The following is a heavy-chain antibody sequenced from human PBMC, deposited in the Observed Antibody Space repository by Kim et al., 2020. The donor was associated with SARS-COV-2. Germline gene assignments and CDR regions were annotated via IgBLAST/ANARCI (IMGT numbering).Heavy chain of an antibody. Sequence: GGSLRLSCAASGFTFSSYGMHWVRQAPGKGLEWVAVISYDGSNKYYADSVKGRFTISRDNSKNTLYLQMNSLRAEDTAVYYCAKRSGIAGGWGMDVWGQGTTVTVSS. CDR1: GFTFSSYG. J-gene: IGHJ6*02. CDR3: AKRSGIAGGWGMDV. CDR2: ISYDGSNK. V-gene: IGHV3-30*18. D-gene: IGHD6-13*01.